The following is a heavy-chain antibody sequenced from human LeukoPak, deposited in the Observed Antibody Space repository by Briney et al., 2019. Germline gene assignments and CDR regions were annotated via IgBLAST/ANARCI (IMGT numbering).Heavy chain of an antibody. V-gene: IGHV1-8*01. Sequence: ASVKVSCKASGYTFTSYDINWVRQATGQGLEWMGWMNPNSGNTGYAQKFQGRVTMTRNTSISTAYMELSSLRSEDTAVYYCAXVHRTYYYYGMDVWGQGTTVTVSS. J-gene: IGHJ6*02. CDR1: GYTFTSYD. CDR3: AXVHRTYYYYGMDV. CDR2: MNPNSGNT.